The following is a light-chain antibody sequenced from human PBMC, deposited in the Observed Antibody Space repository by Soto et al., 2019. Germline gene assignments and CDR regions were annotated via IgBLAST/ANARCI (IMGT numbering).Light chain of an antibody. CDR2: DVS. V-gene: IGLV2-14*01. Sequence: QSVLAQAAPLSWCPGQSITNSFPGTNRDVGGYNYVSWYQQHPGKAPKLMIYDVSNRPSGVSNRFSGSKSGNTASLTISGLQAEDEADYYCSSYTSSSTPYVFGTGTKVTVL. CDR3: SSYTSSSTPYV. CDR1: NRDVGGYNY. J-gene: IGLJ1*01.